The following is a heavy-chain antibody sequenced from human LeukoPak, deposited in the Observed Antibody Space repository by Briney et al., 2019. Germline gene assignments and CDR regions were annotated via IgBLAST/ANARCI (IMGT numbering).Heavy chain of an antibody. CDR1: GGSIDSDCCY. D-gene: IGHD1-1*01. CDR2: THYSGST. V-gene: IGHV4-39*01. Sequence: SSETLSLTCTVSGGSIDSDCCYWGWIRQPPGQTLEWIGSTHYSGSTFKNPSLNSRVTISVDTSKHQFSLRLNSVTAADTAVYYCARLERYYFDFWGQGILVTVSS. CDR3: ARLERYYFDF. J-gene: IGHJ4*02.